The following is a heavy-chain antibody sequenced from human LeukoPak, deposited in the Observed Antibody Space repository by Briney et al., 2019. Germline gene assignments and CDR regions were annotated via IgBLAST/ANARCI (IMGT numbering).Heavy chain of an antibody. J-gene: IGHJ6*03. CDR1: GGTFSSYA. CDR3: ARGQPLRGTFYYYYYYMDV. D-gene: IGHD2-21*02. V-gene: IGHV1-69*05. Sequence: SVKVSCKASGGTFSSYAISWVRQAPGQGLEWMGGIIPIFGTANYAQKFQGRVTITTDESTSTAYMELSSLRSEDTAVYYCARGQPLRGTFYYYYYYMDVLGKGTTVTVSS. CDR2: IIPIFGTA.